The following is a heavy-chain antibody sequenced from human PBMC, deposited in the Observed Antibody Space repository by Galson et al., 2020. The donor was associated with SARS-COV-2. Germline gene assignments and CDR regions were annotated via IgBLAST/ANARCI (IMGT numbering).Heavy chain of an antibody. D-gene: IGHD3-22*01. CDR1: GFTFSSHD. CDR3: ARDDDSSGMGAFDI. V-gene: IGHV3-13*04. CDR2: IGADGRT. Sequence: GESLKISCAASGFTFSSHDMHWVRQLTGKGLEWVSVIGADGRTYYPDSVKGRFTISRDNAKNSLHLQMNSLTAGDTAVYYCARDDDSSGMGAFDIWGRGTMVTVAS. J-gene: IGHJ3*02.